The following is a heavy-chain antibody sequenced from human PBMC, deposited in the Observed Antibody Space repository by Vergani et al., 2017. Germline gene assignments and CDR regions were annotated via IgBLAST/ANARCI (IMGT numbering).Heavy chain of an antibody. CDR2: ISSSSSYI. CDR1: GFTFSSYC. Sequence: VQLVESGGGLVKPGGSLRLSCAASGFTFSSYCMNWVRQAPGKGLEWVSSISSSSSYIYYADSVKGRFTISRDNAKNSLYLQMNSLRAEDTAVYYCARAGVFGVVIPKGDDYWGQGTLVTVSS. J-gene: IGHJ4*02. CDR3: ARAGVFGVVIPKGDDY. V-gene: IGHV3-21*01. D-gene: IGHD3-3*01.